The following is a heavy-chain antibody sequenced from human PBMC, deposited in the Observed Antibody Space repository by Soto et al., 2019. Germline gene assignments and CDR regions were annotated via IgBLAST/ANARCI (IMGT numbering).Heavy chain of an antibody. CDR3: ARDGLPGDRGNDAFDI. V-gene: IGHV3-7*03. D-gene: IGHD7-27*01. J-gene: IGHJ3*02. CDR2: IKQDGSEK. Sequence: GGSLRLSCAASGFTFSSYWMSWVRQAPGKGLEWVANIKQDGSEKYYVDSVKGRFTISRDNAKNSLYLQMNSLRAEDTAVYYCARDGLPGDRGNDAFDIWGQGTMVTVSS. CDR1: GFTFSSYW.